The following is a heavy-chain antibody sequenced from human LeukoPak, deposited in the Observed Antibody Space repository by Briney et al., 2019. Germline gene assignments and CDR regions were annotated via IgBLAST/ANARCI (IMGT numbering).Heavy chain of an antibody. CDR1: GFTFRRYN. J-gene: IGHJ6*03. CDR2: IRSSSSYI. D-gene: IGHD6-19*01. CDR3: AKDAQWLVPEGYYYYMDV. Sequence: PGGSLRLSCAGSGFTFRRYNMNWFRQAPGKGLERVSFIRSSSSYILYADSVKRRCTSSRDKAKNSLYLQMNSLRAEDTAVYYCAKDAQWLVPEGYYYYMDVWGKGTTVTASS. V-gene: IGHV3-21*01.